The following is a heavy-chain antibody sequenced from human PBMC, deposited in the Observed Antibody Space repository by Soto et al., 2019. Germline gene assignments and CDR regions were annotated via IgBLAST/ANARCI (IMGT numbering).Heavy chain of an antibody. V-gene: IGHV3-23*01. Sequence: EVQLLESEGGLVQPGGSLRLSCAASGFTFSSYAMNWVRQAPGKGLEWVSTMTPSGGSIYYADSVKGRFTISRDNSRNTLYLLMNSLRAEDTAVYYCAKSSSGLYIHYWGQGTLVTVSS. CDR3: AKSSSGLYIHY. CDR2: MTPSGGSI. CDR1: GFTFSSYA. D-gene: IGHD6-19*01. J-gene: IGHJ4*02.